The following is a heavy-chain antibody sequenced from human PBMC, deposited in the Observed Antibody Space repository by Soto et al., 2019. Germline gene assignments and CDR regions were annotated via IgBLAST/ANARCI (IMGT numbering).Heavy chain of an antibody. CDR3: AKRRGAGGHFDY. D-gene: IGHD2-15*01. V-gene: IGHV3-23*01. J-gene: IGHJ4*02. Sequence: GGSLRLSCAASGFTFSSYAMGWVRQGPGKGLEWVAVVSIGGSTHYADSVRGRFTVSRDNSKNTLSLQMNSLTAEDTAVYFCAKRRGAGGHFDYWGQGALVTVSS. CDR2: VSIGGST. CDR1: GFTFSSYA.